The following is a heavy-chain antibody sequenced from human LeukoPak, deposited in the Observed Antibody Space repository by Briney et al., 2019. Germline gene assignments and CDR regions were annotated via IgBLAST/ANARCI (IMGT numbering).Heavy chain of an antibody. V-gene: IGHV1-18*01. CDR3: ATGPSGYCSSASCYASDYYYYSMDV. CDR2: ISAYNRNT. CDR1: GYTFTSYG. Sequence: ASVKVSCKASGYTFTSYGITWVRQAPGQGLEWMGWISAYNRNTNYAQKLQGRVTMTTDTSTTTAYMELRSLRSDDTAVYYCATGPSGYCSSASCYASDYYYYSMDVWGQGTTVTVSS. J-gene: IGHJ6*02. D-gene: IGHD2-2*01.